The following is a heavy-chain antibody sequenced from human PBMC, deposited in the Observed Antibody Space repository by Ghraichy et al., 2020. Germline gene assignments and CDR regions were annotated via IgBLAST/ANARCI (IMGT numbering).Heavy chain of an antibody. J-gene: IGHJ4*02. D-gene: IGHD3-16*01. Sequence: GGSLRLSCAASGFTFDDHAMHWVRQTPGRGLEWVSYISWNSALIGYADSVRGRFTISRDNAKGSLYLQMNSLRPEDTALYYCTKEKEDGLGARGVDYWSPGTLVTLSP. V-gene: IGHV3-9*01. CDR2: ISWNSALI. CDR1: GFTFDDHA. CDR3: TKEKEDGLGARGVDY.